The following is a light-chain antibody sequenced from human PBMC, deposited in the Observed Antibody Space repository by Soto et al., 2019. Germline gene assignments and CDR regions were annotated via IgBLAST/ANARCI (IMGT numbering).Light chain of an antibody. CDR2: GNS. J-gene: IGLJ1*01. CDR3: QSYDSSLSALYV. V-gene: IGLV1-40*01. CDR1: SSNIGAGYD. Sequence: QSALTQPPSVSGAPGQRVTISCTESSSNIGAGYDVHWYQQLPGTAPKLLIYGNSNRPSGVPDRFSGSKSGTSASLAITGLQAEDEADYYCQSYDSSLSALYVFGTGTKVTVL.